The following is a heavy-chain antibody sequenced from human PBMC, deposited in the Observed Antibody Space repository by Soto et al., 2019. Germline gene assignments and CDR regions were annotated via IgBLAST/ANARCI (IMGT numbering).Heavy chain of an antibody. J-gene: IGHJ4*02. Sequence: PGGSLRLSCAASGFTFSDYYMNWIRQAPGKGLEWLSYISGGGGSTIYYADSVKGRFTISRDNAGNSLYLQMNSLTVEGTAVYYCARARGYYDSSGYDYWGQGTLVTVSS. CDR1: GFTFSDYY. CDR2: ISGGGGSTI. D-gene: IGHD3-22*01. CDR3: ARARGYYDSSGYDY. V-gene: IGHV3-11*01.